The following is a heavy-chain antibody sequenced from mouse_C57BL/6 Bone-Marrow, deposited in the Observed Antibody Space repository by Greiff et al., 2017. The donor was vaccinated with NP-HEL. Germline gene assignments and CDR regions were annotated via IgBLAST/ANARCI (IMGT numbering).Heavy chain of an antibody. CDR3: ARQDSNYVWFAY. Sequence: EVQGVESGGGLVQPGGSLKLSCAASGFTFSDYYMYWVRQTPEKRLEWVAYISNGGGSTYYPDTVKGRFTISRDNAKNTLYLQMSRLKSEDTAMYYCARQDSNYVWFAYWGQGTLVTVSA. CDR2: ISNGGGST. D-gene: IGHD2-5*01. CDR1: GFTFSDYY. J-gene: IGHJ3*01. V-gene: IGHV5-12*01.